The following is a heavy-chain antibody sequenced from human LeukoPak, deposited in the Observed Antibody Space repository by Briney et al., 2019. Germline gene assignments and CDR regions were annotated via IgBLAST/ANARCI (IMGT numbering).Heavy chain of an antibody. CDR2: ISYDGINK. V-gene: IGHV3-30-3*01. D-gene: IGHD3-22*01. Sequence: PGGSLRLSCAASGFTFSNYAMHWVRQAPGKGLEWVALISYDGINKYYADSVKGRFTISRDNSKNTLYLLMHSLRSEDTAVYYCAREAYDSSAYYFDYWGQGALVTVSS. CDR3: AREAYDSSAYYFDY. J-gene: IGHJ4*02. CDR1: GFTFSNYA.